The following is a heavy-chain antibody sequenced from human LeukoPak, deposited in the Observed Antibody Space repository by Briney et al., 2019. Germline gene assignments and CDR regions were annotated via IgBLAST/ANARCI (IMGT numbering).Heavy chain of an antibody. V-gene: IGHV3-23*01. Sequence: QPGGSLRLSCAASGFTFNTYAMSWVRQAPGKGLEWVSAISGGGGTAYYADSVKGRFTISRDNSKDTLYLQMNSLRAEDTAVYYCSRLSYDSRGYYYDNLGQGTLVTVSS. J-gene: IGHJ4*02. D-gene: IGHD3-22*01. CDR2: ISGGGGTA. CDR3: SRLSYDSRGYYYDN. CDR1: GFTFNTYA.